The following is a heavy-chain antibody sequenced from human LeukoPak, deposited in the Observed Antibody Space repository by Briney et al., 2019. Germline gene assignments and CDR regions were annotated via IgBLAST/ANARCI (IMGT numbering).Heavy chain of an antibody. V-gene: IGHV4-39*07. Sequence: SETLSLTCTVSGGSISSSSYYWGWIRQPPGKGLEWIGEIYHSGSTNYNPSLKSRVTISVDKSKNQFSLKLCSVTAADTAVYYCARGGVAAAADYWGQGTLVTVSS. CDR3: ARGGVAAAADY. J-gene: IGHJ4*02. CDR2: IYHSGST. D-gene: IGHD6-13*01. CDR1: GGSISSSSYY.